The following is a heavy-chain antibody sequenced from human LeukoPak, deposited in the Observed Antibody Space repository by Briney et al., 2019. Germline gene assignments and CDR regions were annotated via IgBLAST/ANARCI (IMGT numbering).Heavy chain of an antibody. CDR3: ATFPPTYYYDSSGYFPIDY. J-gene: IGHJ4*02. Sequence: GGSLRLSCAASGFTFSSYAMSWVRQAPGKGLEWVSAISGSGGSTYYADSVKGRFTISRDNSKNTLYLQMSSLRAEDTAVYYCATFPPTYYYDSSGYFPIDYWGQGTLVTVSS. CDR1: GFTFSSYA. V-gene: IGHV3-23*01. D-gene: IGHD3-22*01. CDR2: ISGSGGST.